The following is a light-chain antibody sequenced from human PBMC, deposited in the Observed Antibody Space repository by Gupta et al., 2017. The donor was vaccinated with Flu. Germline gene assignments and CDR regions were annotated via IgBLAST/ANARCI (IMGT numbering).Light chain of an antibody. CDR3: QVWDSSSHHRV. J-gene: IGLJ3*02. V-gene: IGLV3-21*02. CDR1: NIGTKR. CDR2: DDS. Sequence: GQTASITCGGNNIGTKRVHWYQQKPGQAPVLVVHDDSDRPSGIPERFSGSNSGNTATLTISRVEAGDEADYYCQVWDSSSHHRVFGGGTKLTVL.